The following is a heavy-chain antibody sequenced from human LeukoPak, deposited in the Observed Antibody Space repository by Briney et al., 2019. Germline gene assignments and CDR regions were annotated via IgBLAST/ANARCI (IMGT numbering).Heavy chain of an antibody. D-gene: IGHD2-2*01. Sequence: GGSLRLSCAASGFTFSDYYMGWVRQAPGKGLEWVSYITSSGSAIYSADSVMGRFTISRDNARNLLYLQMNSLRPEDTAVYYCARAINDAFDIWGQGTMVTISS. CDR1: GFTFSDYY. CDR2: ITSSGSAI. V-gene: IGHV3-11*04. CDR3: ARAINDAFDI. J-gene: IGHJ3*02.